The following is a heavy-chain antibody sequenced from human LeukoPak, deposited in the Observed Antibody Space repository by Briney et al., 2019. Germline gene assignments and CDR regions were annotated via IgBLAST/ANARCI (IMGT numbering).Heavy chain of an antibody. CDR1: GFTFNNHA. D-gene: IGHD1-1*01. CDR3: AKSPGQIQLDYFDY. CDR2: ISGSGVTT. J-gene: IGHJ4*02. V-gene: IGHV3-23*01. Sequence: GGSLILSCAASGFTFNNHAMSWVRQAPGMGLEWVSTISGSGVTTYYADSVRGRFTISRDNSKTTLYMQLNSLRPEDMAIYYCAKSPGQIQLDYFDYWGQGTLVTVSS.